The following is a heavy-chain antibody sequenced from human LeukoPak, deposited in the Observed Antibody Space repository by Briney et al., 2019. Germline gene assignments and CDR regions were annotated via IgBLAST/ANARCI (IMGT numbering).Heavy chain of an antibody. CDR3: ARDSYSSSWGYYYYMDV. V-gene: IGHV3-64*01. CDR2: ISSNGGST. Sequence: GGSLRLSCAASGFTFSSYAMHWVRQAPGKGLEYVSAISSNGGSTYYANSVKGRFTISRDNSKNTLYLQMGSLRAEDMAVYYCARDSYSSSWGYYYYMDVWGKGTTVTVSS. CDR1: GFTFSSYA. J-gene: IGHJ6*03. D-gene: IGHD6-13*01.